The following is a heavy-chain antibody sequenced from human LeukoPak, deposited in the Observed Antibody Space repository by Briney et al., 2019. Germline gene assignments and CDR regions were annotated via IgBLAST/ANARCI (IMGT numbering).Heavy chain of an antibody. CDR2: IYYSGTT. CDR3: ARRRESSYGY. D-gene: IGHD5-18*01. V-gene: IGHV4-30-4*08. Sequence: RPSETLSLTCTVSGGSISTTNYYWAWLRQPPGKGLEWIGYIYYSGTTYYNPSLKSRVTISVDTSKNQFSLKLTSATAADTAVYYCARRRESSYGYWGQGTLVTVSA. J-gene: IGHJ4*02. CDR1: GGSISTTNYY.